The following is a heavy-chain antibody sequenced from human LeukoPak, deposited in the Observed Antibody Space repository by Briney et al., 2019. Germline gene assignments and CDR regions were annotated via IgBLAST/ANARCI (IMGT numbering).Heavy chain of an antibody. CDR1: GGSFSGYY. V-gene: IGHV4-34*01. J-gene: IGHJ4*02. CDR2: INHSGST. CDR3: ARSKRITMVRGVILYFDY. D-gene: IGHD3-10*01. Sequence: KPSETLSLTCAVYGGSFSGYYWSWLRQPPGKGLEWLGEINHSGSTNYNPSLKSRVTISVDTSKNQFSLKLSSVTAADTAVYYCARSKRITMVRGVILYFDYWGQGTLVTVSS.